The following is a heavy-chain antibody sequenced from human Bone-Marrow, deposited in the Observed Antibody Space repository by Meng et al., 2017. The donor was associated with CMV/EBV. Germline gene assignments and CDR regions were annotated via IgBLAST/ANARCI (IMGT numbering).Heavy chain of an antibody. CDR1: GYTFTGYY. Sequence: ASVKVSCKASGYTFTGYYMHWVRQAPGQGLEWMGWLNPNSGGTNYAQKFQGRVTMTTDTSTSTAYMELRSLRSEDTAVYYCAILSYDIFTGHPNYYYYGMDVWGQGTTVTVSS. J-gene: IGHJ6*02. D-gene: IGHD3-9*01. CDR3: AILSYDIFTGHPNYYYYGMDV. V-gene: IGHV1-2*02. CDR2: LNPNSGGT.